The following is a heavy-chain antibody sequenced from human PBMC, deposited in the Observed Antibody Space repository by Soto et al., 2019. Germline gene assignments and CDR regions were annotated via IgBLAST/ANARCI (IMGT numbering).Heavy chain of an antibody. Sequence: PSETLSLTCTVSGASISRYYWSWIRQSPGKGLEWIGYLYNTGSTIYNPSLKSRVTISVDTSKNQFSLKMNSVTAADTAVYYCATLPPRIVVTILPIPSWGQGTQVTVSS. CDR1: GASISRYY. J-gene: IGHJ4*02. CDR3: ATLPPRIVVTILPIPS. D-gene: IGHD2-21*01. CDR2: LYNTGST. V-gene: IGHV4-59*01.